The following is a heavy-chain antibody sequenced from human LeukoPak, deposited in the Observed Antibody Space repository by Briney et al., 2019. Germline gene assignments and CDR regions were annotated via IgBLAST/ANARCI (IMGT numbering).Heavy chain of an antibody. Sequence: PGGSLRLSCAASGFTFSSYGMSWVRQAPGKGLEWVSAISGSGGSTYYADSVKGRFTISRDNSKNTLYLQMNSLSAEDTGVYYCARNGYNHGYGSYDYWGQGTLVTVSS. CDR3: ARNGYNHGYGSYDY. CDR1: GFTFSSYG. D-gene: IGHD5-18*01. CDR2: ISGSGGST. J-gene: IGHJ4*02. V-gene: IGHV3-23*01.